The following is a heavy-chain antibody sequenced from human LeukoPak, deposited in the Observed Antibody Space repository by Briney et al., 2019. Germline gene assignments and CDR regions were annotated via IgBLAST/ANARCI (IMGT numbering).Heavy chain of an antibody. CDR3: AREILGGFNPGAY. V-gene: IGHV4-4*02. D-gene: IGHD1-14*01. Sequence: SETLSLTCTDSLDSTTSNFWSWVREPPGKGLEWIGEIHRSGSPNYNPSLQSRVTISIDRARNQIVLELSSVTAADTAVYYCAREILGGFNPGAYWGQGTLVTVSS. CDR1: LDSTTSNF. J-gene: IGHJ4*02. CDR2: IHRSGSP.